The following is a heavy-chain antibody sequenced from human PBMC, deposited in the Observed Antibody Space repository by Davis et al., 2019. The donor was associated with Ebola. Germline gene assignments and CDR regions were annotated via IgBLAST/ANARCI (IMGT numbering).Heavy chain of an antibody. CDR1: GFTFSGSA. CDR2: IRSKANSYAT. Sequence: GGSLRLPCAASGFTFSGSAMHWVRQAPGKGLEWVGRIRSKANSYATAYAASVKGRFTIPRDESKNTAYLKRNSLKTEDTAVYYCTIEWELRTPYYCDYWGQGTLVTVSS. V-gene: IGHV3-73*01. J-gene: IGHJ4*02. D-gene: IGHD1-26*01. CDR3: TIEWELRTPYYCDY.